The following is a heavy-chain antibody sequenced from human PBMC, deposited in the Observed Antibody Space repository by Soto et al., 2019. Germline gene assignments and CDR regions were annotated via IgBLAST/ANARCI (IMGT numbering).Heavy chain of an antibody. CDR2: TYYRSKWYN. V-gene: IGHV6-1*01. Sequence: SQTLSLTCAISGDSASSNRAAWNWPRHSPPRALEWLGRTYYRSKWYNDYAVSVKSRITINPDTSKNQFSLQLNSVTPEDTAVYYCARVDSSIVVVPAASGMDVWGQGTTVTVSS. J-gene: IGHJ6*02. CDR1: GDSASSNRAA. CDR3: ARVDSSIVVVPAASGMDV. D-gene: IGHD2-2*01.